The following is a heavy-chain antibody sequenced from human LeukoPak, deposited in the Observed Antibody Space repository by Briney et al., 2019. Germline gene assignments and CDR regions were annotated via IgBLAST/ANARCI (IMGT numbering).Heavy chain of an antibody. J-gene: IGHJ6*04. D-gene: IGHD2-21*02. CDR3: ARDFCGGDCYSRSTYMDV. CDR2: INPNSGGA. V-gene: IGHV1-2*06. Sequence: ASVKVSCKASGYTFTGYYMHWVRQAPGQGLEWMGRINPNSGGANYAQKFQGRVTMTRATSISTAYMELSRLRSDDTAVYYCARDFCGGDCYSRSTYMDVWGKRTTVTVSS. CDR1: GYTFTGYY.